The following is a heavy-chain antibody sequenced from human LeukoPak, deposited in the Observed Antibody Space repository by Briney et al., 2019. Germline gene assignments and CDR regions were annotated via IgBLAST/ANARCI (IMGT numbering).Heavy chain of an antibody. Sequence: ASVKVSCKASGYTFTGYYMHWVRPAPGQGLEWMGWISPNSGGTNYAQKFQGRVTMTRDTSISTAYMELSRLRSDDTAVYYCARDRAIYSGSYYPFDYWGQGTLVTVSS. V-gene: IGHV1-2*02. D-gene: IGHD1-26*01. CDR3: ARDRAIYSGSYYPFDY. CDR2: ISPNSGGT. J-gene: IGHJ4*02. CDR1: GYTFTGYY.